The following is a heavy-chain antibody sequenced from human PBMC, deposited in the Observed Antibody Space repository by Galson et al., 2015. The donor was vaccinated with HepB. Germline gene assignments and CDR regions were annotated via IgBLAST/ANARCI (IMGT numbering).Heavy chain of an antibody. Sequence: ETLSLTCCVNGGSFSGHYWSWIRQPPGKGLEWIGEVNHGGSTNYNTSLRSRVTISVDTSKNQFSLKLSSVTAADTAVYYCARGGGSILSWFDPWGQGTLVTVSS. J-gene: IGHJ5*02. CDR2: VNHGGST. CDR3: ARGGGSILSWFDP. CDR1: GGSFSGHY. D-gene: IGHD1-14*01. V-gene: IGHV4-34*01.